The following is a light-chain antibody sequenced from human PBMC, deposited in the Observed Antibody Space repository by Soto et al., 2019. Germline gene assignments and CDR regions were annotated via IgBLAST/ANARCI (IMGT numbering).Light chain of an antibody. CDR1: QTVSSNY. CDR3: QQYFDVPFT. J-gene: IGKJ4*01. Sequence: EIILTQSPDTLSLSPGERATLSCRASQTVSSNYLAWCQQRPGQAPRLLIYGASNRATGIPDRFSGSGSGTDFTLTISSLEAEDVAFYWCQQYFDVPFTFGGGTKVDIK. V-gene: IGKV3-20*01. CDR2: GAS.